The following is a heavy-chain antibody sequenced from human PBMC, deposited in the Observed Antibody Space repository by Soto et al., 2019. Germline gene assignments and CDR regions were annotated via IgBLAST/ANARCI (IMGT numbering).Heavy chain of an antibody. J-gene: IGHJ4*02. CDR2: LYSAEST. D-gene: IGHD2-15*01. V-gene: IGHV4-39*01. Sequence: NPSETLSLTCTVSGDSISSFSFFWGWIRQPPGKGLEWIGTLYSAESTYYNPSLLSRATISVDTSKNLFSLRLNSVTAADTAMYYCARHACSGGTCYSYFDYWGQGALVTVSS. CDR3: ARHACSGGTCYSYFDY. CDR1: GDSISSFSFF.